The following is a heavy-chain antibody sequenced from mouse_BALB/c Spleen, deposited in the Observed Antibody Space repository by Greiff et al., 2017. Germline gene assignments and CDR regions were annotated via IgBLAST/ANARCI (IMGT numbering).Heavy chain of an antibody. CDR3: ARGGDYDDYAMDY. CDR2: INSNGGST. V-gene: IGHV5-6-3*01. Sequence: EVQLVESGGGLVQPGGSLKLSCAASGFTFSSYGMSWVRQTPDKRLELVATINSNGGSTYYPDSVKGRFTISRDNAKNTLYLQMSSLKSEDTAMYYCARGGDYDDYAMDYWGQGTSVTVSS. D-gene: IGHD2-4*01. CDR1: GFTFSSYG. J-gene: IGHJ4*01.